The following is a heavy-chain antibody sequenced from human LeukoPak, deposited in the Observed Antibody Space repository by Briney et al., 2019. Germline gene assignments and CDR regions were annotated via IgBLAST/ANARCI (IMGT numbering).Heavy chain of an antibody. V-gene: IGHV3-23*01. D-gene: IGHD2-15*01. CDR1: GFTLRSYV. CDR3: ARDGVGGGGSCYYDY. CDR2: ISGRGDST. J-gene: IGHJ4*02. Sequence: GGSLRLSCGASGFTLRSYVMNWVRQTRGKGREWVSSISGRGDSTFYADSVKGRFSISRDNSKNTLYLQVNSLRAEDTAVYYCARDGVGGGGSCYYDYWGQGTLVTVSS.